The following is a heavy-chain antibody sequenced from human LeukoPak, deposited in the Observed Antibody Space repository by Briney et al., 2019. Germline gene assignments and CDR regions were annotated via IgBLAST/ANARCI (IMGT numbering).Heavy chain of an antibody. CDR3: ARVLVATGGSWFDP. CDR1: GGSISSGSYY. Sequence: SQTPSLTCTVSGGSISSGSYYWSWIRQPAGKGLEWIGRIYTSGSTNYNPSLKSRVTISVDTSKNQFSLKLSSVTAADTAVYYCARVLVATGGSWFDPWGQGTLVTVSS. D-gene: IGHD5-12*01. CDR2: IYTSGST. V-gene: IGHV4-61*02. J-gene: IGHJ5*02.